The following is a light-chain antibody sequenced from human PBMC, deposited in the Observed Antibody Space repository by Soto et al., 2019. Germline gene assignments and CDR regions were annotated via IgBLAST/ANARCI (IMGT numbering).Light chain of an antibody. Sequence: QSVLTQPASVSGSPGQSITISCTGTRSDVGGYNSVCWHQQHPGKAPKLIIYEVSNRPSGISNRFSGSKSGNTASLTISGLQAEDEADYHCCSYAGSSTLIFGGGTKVTVL. J-gene: IGLJ2*01. V-gene: IGLV2-23*02. CDR2: EVS. CDR1: RSDVGGYNS. CDR3: CSYAGSSTLI.